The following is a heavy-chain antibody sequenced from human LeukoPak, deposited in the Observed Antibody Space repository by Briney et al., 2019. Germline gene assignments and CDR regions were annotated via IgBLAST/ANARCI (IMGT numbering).Heavy chain of an antibody. D-gene: IGHD6-19*01. CDR3: ATSSSLYYYYGMDV. J-gene: IGHJ6*02. CDR1: GGSFSGYY. Sequence: SSETLSLTCAVYGGSFSGYYWSWIRQPPGKGLEWIGGINHSGSTNYNPSLKSRVTISVDTSKNQFSLKLSSVTAADTAVYYCATSSSLYYYYGMDVWGQGTTVTVSS. CDR2: INHSGST. V-gene: IGHV4-34*01.